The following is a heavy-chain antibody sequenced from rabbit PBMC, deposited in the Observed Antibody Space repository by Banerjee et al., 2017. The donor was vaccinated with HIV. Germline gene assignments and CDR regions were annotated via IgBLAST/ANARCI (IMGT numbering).Heavy chain of an antibody. D-gene: IGHD4-1*01. Sequence: QEQLEESGGGLVKPEGSLTLTCKASGFDLSSYYYMCWVRQAPGKGLEWIGCIDAGSSGTTYYASWAKGRFTISKTSSTTVTLQMTSLTAADTATYFCASSDWGDWYFNLWGPGTLVTVS. V-gene: IGHV1S45*01. CDR3: ASSDWGDWYFNL. J-gene: IGHJ4*01. CDR1: GFDLSSYYY. CDR2: IDAGSSGTT.